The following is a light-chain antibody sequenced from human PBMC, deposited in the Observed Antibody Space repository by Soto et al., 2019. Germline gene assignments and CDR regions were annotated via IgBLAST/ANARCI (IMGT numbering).Light chain of an antibody. Sequence: QSALTQPASVSGSPGQSITISCTGTSXYVGGYNYVSWHQQHPGKAPKLXIYXXXXXXSXVSNRFSGSKSGNTASLTISGLQAEDEADYYCSSYTSSSTVVFGGGTQLTVL. V-gene: IGLV2-14*01. CDR3: SSYTSSSTVV. CDR2: XXX. CDR1: SXYVGGYNY. J-gene: IGLJ2*01.